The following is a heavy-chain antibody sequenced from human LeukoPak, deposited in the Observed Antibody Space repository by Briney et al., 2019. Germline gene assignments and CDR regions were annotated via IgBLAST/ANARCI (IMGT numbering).Heavy chain of an antibody. Sequence: SETLSLTCTVSGGSISSYYWSWIRQPPGKGLEWIGNIYYSGSTNYNPSLKSRATISVDASKNQFSLKVSSVTAADTAVYYCARDRRDGYKFYYDYYGMDVWGQGTTVTVSS. CDR2: IYYSGST. CDR3: ARDRRDGYKFYYDYYGMDV. V-gene: IGHV4-59*01. J-gene: IGHJ6*02. CDR1: GGSISSYY. D-gene: IGHD5-24*01.